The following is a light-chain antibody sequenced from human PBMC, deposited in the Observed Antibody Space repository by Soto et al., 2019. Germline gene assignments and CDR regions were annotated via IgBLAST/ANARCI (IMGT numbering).Light chain of an antibody. J-gene: IGLJ2*01. CDR3: ASYTSSSSVV. CDR2: DLS. CDR1: SRDVGAYNY. Sequence: QSVLTQPASVSGSPGQSITISCTGTSRDVGAYNYVSWYQQHPGKAPKLMIYDLSYRPSGVSNRFSSSKSGNTASLTISGLQPEDEADYYCASYTSSSSVVFGGGTKLTVL. V-gene: IGLV2-14*01.